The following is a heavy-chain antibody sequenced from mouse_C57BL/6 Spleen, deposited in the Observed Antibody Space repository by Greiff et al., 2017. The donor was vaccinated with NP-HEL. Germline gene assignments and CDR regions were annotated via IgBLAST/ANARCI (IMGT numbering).Heavy chain of an antibody. Sequence: EVKLVESGGGLVKPGGSLKLSCAASGFTFSDYGMHWVRQAPEKGLEWVAYISSGSSTIYYADTVKGRFTISRDNAKNTLFLQMTSLRSEDTAMYYCARDSSGYVGYFDYWGQGTTLTVSS. CDR2: ISSGSSTI. J-gene: IGHJ2*01. CDR3: ARDSSGYVGYFDY. D-gene: IGHD3-2*02. CDR1: GFTFSDYG. V-gene: IGHV5-17*01.